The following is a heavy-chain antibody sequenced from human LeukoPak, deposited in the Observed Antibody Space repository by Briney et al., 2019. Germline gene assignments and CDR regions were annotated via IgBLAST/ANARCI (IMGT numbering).Heavy chain of an antibody. CDR2: ISYDGSNK. V-gene: IGHV3-30*01. Sequence: GRSLRLSCAASGFTFSSYAMHWVRQAPGKGLEWVAVISYDGSNKYYADSVKGRFTISRDNSKNTLYLQMNSLRAEDTAVYYCARGDPLSGLSDWGQGTLVTVSS. CDR3: ARGDPLSGLSD. CDR1: GFTFSSYA. J-gene: IGHJ1*01.